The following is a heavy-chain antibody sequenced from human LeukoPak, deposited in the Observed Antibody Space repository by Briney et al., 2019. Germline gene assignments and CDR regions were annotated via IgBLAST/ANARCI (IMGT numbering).Heavy chain of an antibody. CDR3: AVIVGAAKGGFAFDI. J-gene: IGHJ3*02. Sequence: TSETLSLTCAVYGGSFSGYYWSWIRQPPGKGLEWIGEINHSGSTNYNPSLKSRVTISVDKSKNQFSLKLSSVTAADTAVYYCAVIVGAAKGGFAFDIWGQGTMVTVSS. CDR2: INHSGST. CDR1: GGSFSGYY. D-gene: IGHD1-26*01. V-gene: IGHV4-34*01.